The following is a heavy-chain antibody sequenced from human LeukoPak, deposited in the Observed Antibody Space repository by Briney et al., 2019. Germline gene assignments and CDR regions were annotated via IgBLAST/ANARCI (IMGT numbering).Heavy chain of an antibody. CDR2: ISGNGDTT. D-gene: IGHD3-10*01. CDR1: GFTFSSSA. J-gene: IGHJ6*02. CDR3: AKRSRRLTIVRGVPREDV. V-gene: IGHV3-23*01. Sequence: GGSLRLSCAASGFTFSSSAMNWVRQAPGKGLEWVSGISGNGDTTYYADSVKGRFTISRDNSKNTLYLQMNSLRAEDTAVYYCAKRSRRLTIVRGVPREDVWGQGTTVTVSS.